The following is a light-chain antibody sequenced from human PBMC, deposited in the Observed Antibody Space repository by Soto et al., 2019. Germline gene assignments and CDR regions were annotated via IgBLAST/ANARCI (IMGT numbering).Light chain of an antibody. J-gene: IGKJ2*01. CDR2: AAS. CDR1: QGISSY. Sequence: AIRMTQSPSSLSASTGDRVTITCRASQGISSYLAWYQQKPGKAPKLLIYAASTLQSGVPSRISGSGPGTDFTLTISCLQSEDFATYYCQQYYSYPYTFGQGNKLEIK. CDR3: QQYYSYPYT. V-gene: IGKV1-8*01.